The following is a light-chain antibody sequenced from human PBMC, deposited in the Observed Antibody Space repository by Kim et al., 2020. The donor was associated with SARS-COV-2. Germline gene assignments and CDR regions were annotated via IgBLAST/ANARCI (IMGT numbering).Light chain of an antibody. CDR3: QQRSNWPPALT. CDR2: DAS. V-gene: IGKV3-11*01. Sequence: PGDRATLTCRASQSVSTYLAWYQQKPGQAPRLLIYDASNRATGIPDRFSGSGSGTDFTLTISSLESEDFAIYYCQQRSNWPPALTFGGGTKVDIK. J-gene: IGKJ4*01. CDR1: QSVSTY.